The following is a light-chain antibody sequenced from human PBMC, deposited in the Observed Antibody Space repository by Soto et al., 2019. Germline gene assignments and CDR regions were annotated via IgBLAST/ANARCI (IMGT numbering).Light chain of an antibody. Sequence: DVVMTQSPFSLPVTPGEPASISCRSSQSLLNSKGYNYLDWYLQKPGQSPQLLIYMASTRASGVADRFSGSGAGTDFTLKISRVEAEDVGVYYCMQALRTPFTFGQGTRLEIK. CDR2: MAS. CDR1: QSLLNSKGYNY. J-gene: IGKJ5*01. CDR3: MQALRTPFT. V-gene: IGKV2-28*01.